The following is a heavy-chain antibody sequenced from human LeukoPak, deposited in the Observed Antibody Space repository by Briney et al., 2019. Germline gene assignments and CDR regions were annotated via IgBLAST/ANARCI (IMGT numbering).Heavy chain of an antibody. CDR1: GYSISSGYY. D-gene: IGHD3-10*01. J-gene: IGHJ5*02. V-gene: IGHV4-38-2*02. CDR2: ICHSGST. Sequence: SETLSLTCTVSGYSISSGYYWGWIRQPPGKGLEWIGSICHSGSTYYNPSLKSRVTISVDTSKNQFSLKLSSVTAADTAVYYCAREAITMVRGVITWFDPWGQGTLVTVSS. CDR3: AREAITMVRGVITWFDP.